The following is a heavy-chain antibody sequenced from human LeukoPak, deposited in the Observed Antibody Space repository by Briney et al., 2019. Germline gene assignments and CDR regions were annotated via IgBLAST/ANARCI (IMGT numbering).Heavy chain of an antibody. V-gene: IGHV4-59*01. J-gene: IGHJ4*02. CDR3: ARDSSGYYYYFDY. D-gene: IGHD3-22*01. Sequence: SETLSLTCTVSGGSISSYYWSWIRQPPGKGLEWIGYIYYSGSTNYNPSLKSRVTISVDTSKNQFSLKLSSVTAADTAVYYCARDSSGYYYYFDYWGQGTLVAVSS. CDR1: GGSISSYY. CDR2: IYYSGST.